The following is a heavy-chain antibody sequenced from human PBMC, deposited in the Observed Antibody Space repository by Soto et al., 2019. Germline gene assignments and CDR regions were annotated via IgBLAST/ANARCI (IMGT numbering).Heavy chain of an antibody. CDR3: ITERHGSRYFVF. V-gene: IGHV3-15*01. CDR2: IKTTTDGGTT. D-gene: IGHD3-10*01. Sequence: GGSLRLSCAASGFTFSNAWLSWVRQAPGKGLEWVGHIKTTTDGGTTDYAAPVKGRFTISRDDSQNTLYLQMDSLNTEDTAVYFCITERHGSRYFVFRGQGTLVTVSS. CDR1: GFTFSNAW. J-gene: IGHJ4*02.